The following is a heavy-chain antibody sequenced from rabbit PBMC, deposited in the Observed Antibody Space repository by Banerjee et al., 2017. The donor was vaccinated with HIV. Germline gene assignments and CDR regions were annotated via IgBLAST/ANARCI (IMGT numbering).Heavy chain of an antibody. Sequence: QEQLEESGGDLVKPEGSLTLTCTASGFSFSSTYNMCWVRQAPGKGLEWIACIGAGSSGSTYYASWAKGRFTISKTSSTTVTLQMTSLTAADTATYFCARVHDNSSGKYDLWGPGTLVTVS. CDR3: ARVHDNSSGKYDL. J-gene: IGHJ4*01. CDR1: GFSFSSTYN. V-gene: IGHV1S45*01. CDR2: IGAGSSGST. D-gene: IGHD1-1*01.